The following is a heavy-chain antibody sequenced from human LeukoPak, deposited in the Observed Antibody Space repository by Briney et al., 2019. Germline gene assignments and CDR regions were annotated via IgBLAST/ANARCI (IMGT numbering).Heavy chain of an antibody. J-gene: IGHJ4*02. CDR3: AKEGVRGARGGFDY. CDR1: EFSVGSNY. Sequence: GSLRLSCAASEFSVGSNYMTWVRQAPGKGLEWVSLIYSGGSTYYADSVKGRFTISRDNSKNTLYLQMNSLRAEDTAVYYCAKEGVRGARGGFDYWGQGTLVTVSS. D-gene: IGHD3-10*01. V-gene: IGHV3-66*01. CDR2: IYSGGST.